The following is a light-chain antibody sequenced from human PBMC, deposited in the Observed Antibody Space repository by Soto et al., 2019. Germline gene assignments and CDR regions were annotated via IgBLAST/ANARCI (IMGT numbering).Light chain of an antibody. CDR2: DVT. CDR3: SSYAGRYTYV. V-gene: IGLV2-11*01. CDR1: SSDVGGYNY. Sequence: QSVLNQPRSVSGSPGQSVSIFCTGTSSDVGGYNYVSWYQQHPGKAGKVMIYDVTKRPPGVPDRFSGSKSGNTASLTISGLQSEDEADYYCSSYAGRYTYVFGTGTKVTVL. J-gene: IGLJ1*01.